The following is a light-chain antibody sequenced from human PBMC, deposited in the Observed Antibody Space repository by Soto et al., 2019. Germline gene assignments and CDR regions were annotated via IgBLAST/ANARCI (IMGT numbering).Light chain of an antibody. Sequence: EIVMTQSPATLSVSPWERATLSCRASQSVINNLAWYQQKPGQAPRLLIYGASTRATGVLARFSGSGSETEFTLTISSLQSEDFAVYYCQQYNNRPPTFGTGTEVDI. CDR1: QSVINN. CDR2: GAS. CDR3: QQYNNRPPT. J-gene: IGKJ3*01. V-gene: IGKV3-15*01.